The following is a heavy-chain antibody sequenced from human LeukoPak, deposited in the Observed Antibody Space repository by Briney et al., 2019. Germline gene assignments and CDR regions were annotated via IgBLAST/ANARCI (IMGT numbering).Heavy chain of an antibody. D-gene: IGHD5-24*01. CDR2: IYYTGTT. J-gene: IGHJ6*03. CDR1: GACINSYF. V-gene: IGHV4-59*01. Sequence: SETLSLTCSVSGACINSYFWNWVRQAPAHPLEWLGYIYYTGTTDYNPSLKSRVTMSVDMSKNQYSLNLRSVTAADTAVYYCARSRGGGYNYFYMDVWGKGTTVTVSS. CDR3: ARSRGGGYNYFYMDV.